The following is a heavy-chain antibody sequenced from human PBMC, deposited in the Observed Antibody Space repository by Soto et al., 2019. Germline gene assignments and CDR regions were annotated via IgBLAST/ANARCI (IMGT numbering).Heavy chain of an antibody. CDR1: GYSFTSYW. Sequence: PGESLKISCKGSGYSFTSYWIGWVRQMPGKGLEWMGIIYPGDSDTRYSPSFQGQITISADKSISTAYLQWSSLKASDTAMYYCARSDCSGGSCYPEYFQHWGQGTLVTVSS. J-gene: IGHJ1*01. D-gene: IGHD2-15*01. CDR3: ARSDCSGGSCYPEYFQH. V-gene: IGHV5-51*01. CDR2: IYPGDSDT.